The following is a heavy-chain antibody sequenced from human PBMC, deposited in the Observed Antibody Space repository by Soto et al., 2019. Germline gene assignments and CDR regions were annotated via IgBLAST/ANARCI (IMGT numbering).Heavy chain of an antibody. Sequence: QVQLVQSGAEVKKPGASVKVSCKASGYTFTGYYMHWVRQAPGQGLEWMGWINPNSGGTNYAQKFQGRVTMTRATSISTAYMELSRLRSDDTAVYYCARDHPVYYDSSGYPPPYGMDVWGQGTTVTVSS. CDR3: ARDHPVYYDSSGYPPPYGMDV. CDR1: GYTFTGYY. D-gene: IGHD3-22*01. CDR2: INPNSGGT. J-gene: IGHJ6*02. V-gene: IGHV1-2*02.